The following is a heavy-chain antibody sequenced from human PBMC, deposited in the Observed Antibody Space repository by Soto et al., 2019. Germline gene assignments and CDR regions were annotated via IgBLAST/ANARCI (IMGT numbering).Heavy chain of an antibody. J-gene: IGHJ4*02. V-gene: IGHV4-39*01. Sequence: QLQLQESGPGLVKPSETLSLTCTVSGGSISSSSYYWGWIRQPPGKGLEWIGSIYYSGSTYYNPSLTSRVTLSVDTSKTQFSLKLSSVPAADTAVYYCARHSLGADTNFDYWGQGTLVTVSS. CDR2: IYYSGST. CDR1: GGSISSSSYY. D-gene: IGHD1-26*01. CDR3: ARHSLGADTNFDY.